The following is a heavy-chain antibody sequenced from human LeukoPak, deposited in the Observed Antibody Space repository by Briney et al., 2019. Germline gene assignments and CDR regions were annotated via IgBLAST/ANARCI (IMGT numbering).Heavy chain of an antibody. CDR2: INAGNGNT. V-gene: IGHV1-3*01. J-gene: IGHJ4*02. Sequence: ASVTVSFKASGYTFTSYAMHWVRQAPGQRLEWMGWINAGNGNTKYSQKFQGRVTITRDTSASTAYMELSSLRSEDTAVYYCAKDRGNSPFDYWGQGTLVTVSS. D-gene: IGHD2-15*01. CDR1: GYTFTSYA. CDR3: AKDRGNSPFDY.